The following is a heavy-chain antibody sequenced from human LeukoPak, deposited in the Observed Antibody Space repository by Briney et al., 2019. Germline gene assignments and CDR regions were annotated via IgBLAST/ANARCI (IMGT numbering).Heavy chain of an antibody. Sequence: MSWVRQAPGKGLEWVSAISGSGGSTYYADSVKGRFTISRDNSKNTLYLQMNSLRAEDTAVYYCAKVYQLLIFDYWGQGTLVTVSS. CDR3: AKVYQLLIFDY. CDR2: ISGSGGST. J-gene: IGHJ4*02. V-gene: IGHV3-23*01. D-gene: IGHD2-2*01.